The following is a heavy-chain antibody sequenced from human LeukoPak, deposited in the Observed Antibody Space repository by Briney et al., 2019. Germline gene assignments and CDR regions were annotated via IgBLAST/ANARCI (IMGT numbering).Heavy chain of an antibody. V-gene: IGHV7-4-1*02. CDR3: ARDFQIGIAVDYNWFDP. CDR1: GYSFSDYI. D-gene: IGHD6-19*01. Sequence: APVKVSCKASGYSFSDYILNWVRQAPGQGLEWMGWINTKTGNPTYAQDFTRRFVFSVDTSVSTAYLQISNLKTEDTAVYYCARDFQIGIAVDYNWFDPWGQGTLVTVS. J-gene: IGHJ5*02. CDR2: INTKTGNP.